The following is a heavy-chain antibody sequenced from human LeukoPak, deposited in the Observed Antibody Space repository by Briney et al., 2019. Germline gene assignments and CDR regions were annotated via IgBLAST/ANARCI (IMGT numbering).Heavy chain of an antibody. CDR3: ARGTGIAAYGGAFDI. J-gene: IGHJ3*02. D-gene: IGHD6-13*01. Sequence: PSQTLSLTCTVSGGSISSYYWSWIRQPPGKGLEWIGYIYYSGSTNYNPSLKSRVTISVDTSKNQFSLKLSSVTAADTAVYYCARGTGIAAYGGAFDIWGQGTMVTVSS. CDR1: GGSISSYY. CDR2: IYYSGST. V-gene: IGHV4-59*01.